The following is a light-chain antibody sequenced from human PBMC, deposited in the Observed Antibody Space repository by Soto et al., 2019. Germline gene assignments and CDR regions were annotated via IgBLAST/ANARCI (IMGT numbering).Light chain of an antibody. CDR3: QQYNNWPWT. V-gene: IGKV3-15*01. J-gene: IGKJ1*01. Sequence: ETVMTQSIVTLSVSPGERATLSCSASQSVTSDLAWYQQKSGQPPRLLILGASTKATGVPARFIGSGSGTEFTLTISSMQSEDFGFYYCQQYNNWPWTFGQGTKVDI. CDR1: QSVTSD. CDR2: GAS.